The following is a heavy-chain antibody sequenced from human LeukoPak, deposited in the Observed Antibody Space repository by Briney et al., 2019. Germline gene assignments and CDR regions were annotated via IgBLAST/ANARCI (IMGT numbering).Heavy chain of an antibody. J-gene: IGHJ4*02. CDR1: GFTFTNAW. Sequence: PGGSLRLSCAASGFTFTNAWMSWVRQAPGKRLEWVGRIKSKTDGGTIDYAAPVKGRFTFSRDDSKNTLYLQMNSLKTEDTAVYYCTTLRYGGNVYWAQGTLVTVSS. V-gene: IGHV3-15*01. D-gene: IGHD4-23*01. CDR2: IKSKTDGGTI. CDR3: TTLRYGGNVY.